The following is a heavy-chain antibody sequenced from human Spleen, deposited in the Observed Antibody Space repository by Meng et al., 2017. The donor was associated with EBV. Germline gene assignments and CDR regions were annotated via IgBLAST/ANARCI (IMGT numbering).Heavy chain of an antibody. CDR1: GGTIGSSNG. CDR3: AQRERWGLDP. D-gene: IGHD3-16*01. V-gene: IGHV4-4*02. CDR2: IYHSGST. J-gene: IGHJ5*02. Sequence: AARPGAGQGLVIPSRTLSLSRAGVGGTIGSSNGGKWVRQAPGKGLEWIWEIYHSGSTSYNPSHESRVTISIDKSKNQVSLKLTSVTAADTAVYYCAQRERWGLDPWGQGTLVTVSS.